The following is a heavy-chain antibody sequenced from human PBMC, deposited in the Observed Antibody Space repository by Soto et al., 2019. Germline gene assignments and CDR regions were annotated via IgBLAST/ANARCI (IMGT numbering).Heavy chain of an antibody. D-gene: IGHD1-26*01. V-gene: IGHV3-30*18. CDR2: ISYDGSNK. J-gene: IGHJ4*02. Sequence: PGGSLRLSCAASGGTFSSYGMHWVRQAPGKGLEWVAVISYDGSNKYYADSVKGRFTISRDNSKNTLYLQMNSPRAEDTAVYYCAKDWGITKWELAHRGPDYWGQGTLVTVSS. CDR1: GGTFSSYG. CDR3: AKDWGITKWELAHRGPDY.